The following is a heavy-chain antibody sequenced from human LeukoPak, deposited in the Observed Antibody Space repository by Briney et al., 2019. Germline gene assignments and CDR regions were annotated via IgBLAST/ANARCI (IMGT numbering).Heavy chain of an antibody. CDR3: ARKVVRGVICWFDA. D-gene: IGHD3-10*01. CDR1: GGSISSYY. CDR2: IHYSGST. V-gene: IGHV4-59*08. J-gene: IGHJ5*02. Sequence: SETLSLTCTVSGGSISSYYWSWIRQPPGKGLEWIGYIHYSGSTNYNPSLKSRVTTSVDTSKNQFSLNLSSVIAADTAVYYCARKVVRGVICWFDAWGQGTLVTVSS.